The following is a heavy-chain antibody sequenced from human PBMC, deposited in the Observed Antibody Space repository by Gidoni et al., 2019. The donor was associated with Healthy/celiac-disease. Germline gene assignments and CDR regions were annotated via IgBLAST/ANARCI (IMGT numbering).Heavy chain of an antibody. CDR1: GYTFTGYY. V-gene: IGHV1-2*02. Sequence: QVQLVQSGPEVKKPGASVKVSCKASGYTFTGYYMHWVRQAPGQGLEWMGWINPNSGGTNYAQKFQGRVTMTRDTSISTAYMELSRLRSDDTAVYYCARGGKAVAGTYNWFDPWGQGTLVTVSS. D-gene: IGHD6-19*01. J-gene: IGHJ5*02. CDR3: ARGGKAVAGTYNWFDP. CDR2: INPNSGGT.